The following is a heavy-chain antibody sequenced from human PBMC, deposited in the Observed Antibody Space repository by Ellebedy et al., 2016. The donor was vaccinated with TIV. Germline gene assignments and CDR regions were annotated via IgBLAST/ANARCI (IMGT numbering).Heavy chain of an antibody. CDR1: GGSISSSRYY. CDR3: ARDLQWELDY. Sequence: MPSETLSLTCTVSGGSISSSRYYWGWIRQPPGKGLEWIGSIYHSGSTYYNPSLKSRVTISVDTSKNQFSLKLSSVTAADTAVYYCARDLQWELDYWGQGTLVTVSS. J-gene: IGHJ4*02. V-gene: IGHV4-39*07. D-gene: IGHD1-26*01. CDR2: IYHSGST.